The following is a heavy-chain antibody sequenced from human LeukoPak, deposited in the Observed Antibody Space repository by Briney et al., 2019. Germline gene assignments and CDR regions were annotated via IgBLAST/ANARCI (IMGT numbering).Heavy chain of an antibody. D-gene: IGHD3-9*01. Sequence: GASVKVSCKASGYTFTSYGISWVRQAPGQGLEWMGWISAYNGNTNYAQKLQGRVTMTTDTSTSTAYMELRSLRSDDTAVYYCARDGPLRYFDWLPQMGGNYYYYYMDVWGKGTTVTVSS. CDR2: ISAYNGNT. V-gene: IGHV1-18*01. J-gene: IGHJ6*03. CDR3: ARDGPLRYFDWLPQMGGNYYYYYMDV. CDR1: GYTFTSYG.